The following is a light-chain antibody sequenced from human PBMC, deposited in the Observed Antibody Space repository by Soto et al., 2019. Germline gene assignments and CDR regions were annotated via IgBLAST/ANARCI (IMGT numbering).Light chain of an antibody. CDR2: LVS. J-gene: IGKJ1*01. CDR3: MQGLQAPLT. Sequence: DIVVPSPQLSLAATPGEPAPTPCRSSRTSLHINGYNYLDWYLQKPGRSPQLLIYLVSNRASGVADRFSGSGSGTDFTLKISRVEAEDVGVYYCMQGLQAPLTFGQGTKVEIK. V-gene: IGKV2-28*01. CDR1: RTSLHINGYNY.